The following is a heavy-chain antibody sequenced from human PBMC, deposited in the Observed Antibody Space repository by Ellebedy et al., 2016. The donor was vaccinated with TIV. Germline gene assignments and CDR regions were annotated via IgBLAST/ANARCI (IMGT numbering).Heavy chain of an antibody. D-gene: IGHD5-18*01. J-gene: IGHJ5*02. V-gene: IGHV3-48*04. Sequence: GGSLRLSXAASGFTFSSYAMSWVRQAPGKGLEWVSYISSSSSTIYYADSVKGRFTISRDNAKNSLYLQMNSLRAEDTAVYYCARGRGGYSYGPFDPWGQGTLVTVSS. CDR1: GFTFSSYA. CDR2: ISSSSSTI. CDR3: ARGRGGYSYGPFDP.